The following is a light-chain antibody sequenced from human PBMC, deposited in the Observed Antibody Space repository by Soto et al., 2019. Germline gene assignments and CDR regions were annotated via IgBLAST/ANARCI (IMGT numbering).Light chain of an antibody. Sequence: ESVLTQSPGTLSLSPGERVTLSCRASQSVTRNYIAWYQQKPGQAPRLLISDASRRATGIPDRFSGGGSGTDFTLTISRLEPEDFAVYHCQQYGGSPPSTFGQGTKLEIK. CDR1: QSVTRNY. CDR3: QQYGGSPPST. CDR2: DAS. J-gene: IGKJ2*02. V-gene: IGKV3-20*01.